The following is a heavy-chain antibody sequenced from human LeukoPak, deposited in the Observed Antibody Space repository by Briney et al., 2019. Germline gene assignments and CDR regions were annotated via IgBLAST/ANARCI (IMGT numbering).Heavy chain of an antibody. V-gene: IGHV1-18*04. CDR3: ARDFHSSGYYHYFHY. J-gene: IGHJ4*02. D-gene: IGHD3-22*01. CDR1: RYIFTSYY. CDR2: ISGYNGNT. Sequence: ASVKVSCKASRYIFTSYYIHWVRQAPGQALEWMGWISGYNGNTNYAQKLQGRVTMTTDTSTSTAYMELRSLRSDDTAVYYCARDFHSSGYYHYFHYWGQGTLVTVSS.